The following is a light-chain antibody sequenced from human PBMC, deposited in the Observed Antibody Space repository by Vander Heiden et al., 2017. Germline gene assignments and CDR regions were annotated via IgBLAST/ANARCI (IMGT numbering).Light chain of an antibody. J-gene: IGKJ1*01. V-gene: IGKV1-5*03. Sequence: DIQMTQSPSTLSASVGDRVTIPCRASQNISHWLAWFHQRPGKAPKLLIYKASSLESGVPSRFSGSGSGTEFTLTISSLQPDDFATYYCQQYYSYWTFGQGTKVEIK. CDR2: KAS. CDR1: QNISHW. CDR3: QQYYSYWT.